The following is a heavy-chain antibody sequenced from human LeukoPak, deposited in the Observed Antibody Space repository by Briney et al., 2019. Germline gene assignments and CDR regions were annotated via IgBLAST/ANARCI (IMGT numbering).Heavy chain of an antibody. CDR1: GFTFSRYP. CDR3: ANLGQGLGFDY. D-gene: IGHD3-16*01. Sequence: PGGSLRLSCAASGFTFSRYPMSWVRQAPGKGLEWVSAISGSGGSTYYADSVKGRFTISRDNSKNTLYLQMNSLRAEDTAVYYCANLGQGLGFDYWGQGTLVTVSS. V-gene: IGHV3-23*01. J-gene: IGHJ4*02. CDR2: ISGSGGST.